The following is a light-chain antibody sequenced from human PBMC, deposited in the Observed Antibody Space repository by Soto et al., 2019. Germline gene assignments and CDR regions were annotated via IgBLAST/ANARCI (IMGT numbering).Light chain of an antibody. CDR2: ATS. Sequence: DIQMTQSPSSLSTSVGDRVTITCRASQTIGSRLNWYQQKPGKAPKLVIYATSTLESSVPATFSGRGSGTDSTLTISSLQSEDLATYYCQQILTVPYSVGQETKLEIK. CDR3: QQILTVPYS. V-gene: IGKV1-39*01. CDR1: QTIGSR. J-gene: IGKJ2*01.